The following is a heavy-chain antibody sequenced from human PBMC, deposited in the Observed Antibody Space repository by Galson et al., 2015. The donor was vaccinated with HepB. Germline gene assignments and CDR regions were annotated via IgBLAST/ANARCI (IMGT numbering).Heavy chain of an antibody. Sequence: SLRLSCAASGFTFSNYAMSWVRQAPGKGLEWVSVISGSGGSTYYADSVKGRFTISRDNSKNTMYLKMDSLRADDTAVYHCAKSRRTMAAAGDHWGQGTQVTVSS. V-gene: IGHV3-23*01. J-gene: IGHJ4*02. CDR1: GFTFSNYA. D-gene: IGHD6-13*01. CDR3: AKSRRTMAAAGDH. CDR2: ISGSGGST.